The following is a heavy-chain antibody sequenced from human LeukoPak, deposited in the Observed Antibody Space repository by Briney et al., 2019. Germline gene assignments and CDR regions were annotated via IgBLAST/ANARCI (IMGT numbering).Heavy chain of an antibody. D-gene: IGHD2-2*01. CDR3: ASSRLPAAKNWFDP. Sequence: GGSLRLSCAASGFTLSSYSMNWVRQAPGKGLEWVSSISSSSSYIYYADSVKGRFTISRDNAKNSLYLQMNSLRAEDTAVYYCASSRLPAAKNWFDPWGQGTLVTVSS. J-gene: IGHJ5*02. CDR2: ISSSSSYI. CDR1: GFTLSSYS. V-gene: IGHV3-21*01.